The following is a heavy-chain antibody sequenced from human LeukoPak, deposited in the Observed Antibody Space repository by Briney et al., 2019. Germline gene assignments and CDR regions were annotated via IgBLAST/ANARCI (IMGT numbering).Heavy chain of an antibody. CDR1: GFTFSXXX. D-gene: IGHD1-14*01. Sequence: PGGSLRLSCXASGFTFSXXXXXXXXQAPGKXXXXXSYISSSSTTIYYADSVKGRFTISRDNAKNSLYLQMNSLRDEDTAVYYCARDQGITYNWFDPWGQGTLVTVSS. V-gene: IGHV3-48*02. CDR3: ARDQGITYNWFDP. CDR2: ISSSSTTI. J-gene: IGHJ5*02.